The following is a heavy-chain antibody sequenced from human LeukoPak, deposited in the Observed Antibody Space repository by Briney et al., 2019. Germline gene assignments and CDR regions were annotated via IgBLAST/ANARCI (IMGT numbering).Heavy chain of an antibody. D-gene: IGHD5/OR15-5a*01. CDR2: MNTNIGNT. CDR1: GYTFTSYD. V-gene: IGHV1-8*01. J-gene: IGHJ4*02. CDR3: AIMSLDIVL. Sequence: ASVKLSCKASGYTFTSYDINWVRQAPGQGLEWMGWMNTNIGNTGYAQKFQGRVTMTRNTSISTAYMELSSLRSEDTAVYYCAIMSLDIVLWGQGTLVTVSS.